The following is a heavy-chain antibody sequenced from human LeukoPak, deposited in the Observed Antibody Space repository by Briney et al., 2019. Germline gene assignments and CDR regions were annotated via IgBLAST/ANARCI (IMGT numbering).Heavy chain of an antibody. J-gene: IGHJ3*02. Sequence: SETLSLTCSVSGVSISDYHWIWIRQPPAKGLEWMGYFSYSGSTRYNPSLKSRVTMSVDTSNNQFSLRLKSVTTADTAVYYCAREPHDSGAVPGIWGPGTMVTVSS. CDR2: FSYSGST. CDR3: AREPHDSGAVPGI. D-gene: IGHD4-17*01. CDR1: GVSISDYH. V-gene: IGHV4-59*01.